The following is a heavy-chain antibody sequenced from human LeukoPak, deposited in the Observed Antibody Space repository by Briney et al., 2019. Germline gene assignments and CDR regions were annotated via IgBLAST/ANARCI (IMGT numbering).Heavy chain of an antibody. CDR2: IYYSGST. V-gene: IGHV4-59*01. J-gene: IGHJ6*03. Sequence: SSETLSLTCTVSGGSISSYYWSWIRRPPGKGLEWVGNIYYSGSTNYNPSLKSRVTISVDTSKNQFSLKLISVTAADTAVYYCTRGSIAYYYLDVWGKGTTVTISS. D-gene: IGHD3-22*01. CDR1: GGSISSYY. CDR3: TRGSIAYYYLDV.